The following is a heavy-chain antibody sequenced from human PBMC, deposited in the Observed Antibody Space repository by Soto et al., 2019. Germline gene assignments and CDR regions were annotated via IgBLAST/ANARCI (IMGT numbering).Heavy chain of an antibody. CDR3: ARALRGWYYIHY. CDR2: IYYSGST. V-gene: IGHV4-59*01. J-gene: IGHJ4*02. Sequence: PSETLSLTCTVSGGSISSYYWSWIRQPPGKGLEWIGYIYYSGSTNYNPSLKSRVTISVDTSKNQFSLKLSSVTAADTAVYYCARALRGWYYIHYRGQGTLVTVSS. D-gene: IGHD6-19*01. CDR1: GGSISSYY.